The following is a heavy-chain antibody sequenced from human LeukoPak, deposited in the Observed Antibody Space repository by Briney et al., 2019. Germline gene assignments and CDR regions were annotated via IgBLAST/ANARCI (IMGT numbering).Heavy chain of an antibody. J-gene: IGHJ6*03. D-gene: IGHD6-13*01. CDR3: ARLAATRYYYMDV. V-gene: IGHV4-30-4*01. Sequence: PSETLSLTCTVSGGSISSGDYYWSWIRQPPGKGLEWIGYIYYSGSTYYNPSLKSRVTISVDTSKNQFSLKLSSVTAADTAVYYCARLAATRYYYMDVWGKGTTVTVSS. CDR1: GGSISSGDYY. CDR2: IYYSGST.